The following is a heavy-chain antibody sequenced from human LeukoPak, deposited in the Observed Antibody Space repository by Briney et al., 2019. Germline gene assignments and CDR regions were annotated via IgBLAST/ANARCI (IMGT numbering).Heavy chain of an antibody. CDR3: ASLGTLRS. V-gene: IGHV4-39*01. Sequence: PSETLSLTCPVSGGSVSMSSYYYVWIRQPPGKGLEWIGSISYSGTNYNNPSLKSRVSISIDTSKNQFALQLTSVTAADTAMYYCASLGTLRSWGQGTLVTVSS. J-gene: IGHJ5*02. CDR1: GGSVSMSSYY. CDR2: ISYSGTN. D-gene: IGHD7-27*01.